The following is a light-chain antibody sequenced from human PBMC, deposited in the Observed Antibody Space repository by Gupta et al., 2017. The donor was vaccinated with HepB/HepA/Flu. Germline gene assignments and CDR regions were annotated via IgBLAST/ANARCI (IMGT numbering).Light chain of an antibody. CDR2: AAS. CDR1: QSISSY. V-gene: IGKV1-39*01. J-gene: IGKJ2*01. Sequence: LSASVEDRVTITCRASQSISSYLNWYQQKPGKAPKLLIYAASSLQSGVPSRFSGSGSGTDFTLTISSLQPEDFATYYCQQSYSTPYTFGQGTKLEIK. CDR3: QQSYSTPYT.